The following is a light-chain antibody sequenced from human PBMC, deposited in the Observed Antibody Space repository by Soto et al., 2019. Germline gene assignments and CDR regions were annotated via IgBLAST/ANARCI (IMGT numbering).Light chain of an antibody. V-gene: IGKV1-39*01. Sequence: DIQMTQSPSSLSASVGDRVTITCRASQSIDSHLNWYQQKPGKPPKLLIHTTSSLQSGVPSRFSGSGTGTDFTPTISSRQPEDFATSYCQHGNSTPQPSGGGTKLGT. J-gene: IGKJ4*01. CDR3: QHGNSTPQP. CDR1: QSIDSH. CDR2: TTS.